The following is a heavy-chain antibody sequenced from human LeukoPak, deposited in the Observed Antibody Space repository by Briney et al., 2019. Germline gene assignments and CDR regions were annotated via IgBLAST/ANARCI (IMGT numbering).Heavy chain of an antibody. J-gene: IGHJ4*02. Sequence: GGSLRLSCAASGFTFSNYAMSWVRQTPGGGLGWVSTICGSGVSTYSGDSVYADAVKGRFTISRDDSKSTLHLQMNSLRAEDTAIYYCAKDPVVYHGGSGWHYFDYWGQGTLVTVSS. CDR2: ICGSGVST. V-gene: IGHV3-23*01. CDR3: AKDPVVYHGGSGWHYFDY. CDR1: GFTFSNYA. D-gene: IGHD6-19*01.